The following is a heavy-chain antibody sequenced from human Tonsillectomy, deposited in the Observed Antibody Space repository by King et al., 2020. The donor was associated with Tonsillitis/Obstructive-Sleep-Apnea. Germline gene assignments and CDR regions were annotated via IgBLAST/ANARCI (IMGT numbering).Heavy chain of an antibody. Sequence: QLQESGPGLVKPSQTLSLTCTVSGGSISSGGYYWIWIRQHPGKDLHWIGSLYYSVSTYYNPSLKSRVTISVDTSKNQFSLKLSSVTAADTAVYYCAREGRYYYDSSGYYQYYFDYWGQGTLVTVSS. CDR1: GGSISSGGYY. J-gene: IGHJ4*02. V-gene: IGHV4-31*03. CDR2: LYYSVST. CDR3: AREGRYYYDSSGYYQYYFDY. D-gene: IGHD3-22*01.